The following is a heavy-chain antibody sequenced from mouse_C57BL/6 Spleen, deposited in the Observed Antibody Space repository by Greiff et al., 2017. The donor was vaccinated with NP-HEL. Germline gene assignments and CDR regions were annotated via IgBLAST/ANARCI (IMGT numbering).Heavy chain of an antibody. J-gene: IGHJ2*01. CDR2: IYPGDGDT. D-gene: IGHD4-1*01. CDR1: GYAFSSSW. V-gene: IGHV1-82*01. Sequence: QVQLQQSGPELVKPGASVKISCKASGYAFSSSWMNWVKQRHGKGLEWIGRIYPGDGDTNYNGKFKGKATLTADKSSRQAYMQLSSLTSEDSAVYFCARGLGYFDYWGQGTTLTVSS. CDR3: ARGLGYFDY.